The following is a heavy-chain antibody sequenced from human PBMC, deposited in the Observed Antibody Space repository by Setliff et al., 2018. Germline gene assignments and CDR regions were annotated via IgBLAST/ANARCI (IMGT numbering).Heavy chain of an antibody. D-gene: IGHD3-10*01. J-gene: IGHJ2*01. Sequence: GGSLRLSCAASEFTFSSYAMHWVRQAPGKGLEWVAVISGSGGSTFYADSVKGRFTISRDNSKNTLYLQMNSRRAEDTAVYYCAKGQTQESNWYFDLWGRGTLVTVSS. CDR2: ISGSGGST. CDR3: AKGQTQESNWYFDL. CDR1: EFTFSSYA. V-gene: IGHV3-23*01.